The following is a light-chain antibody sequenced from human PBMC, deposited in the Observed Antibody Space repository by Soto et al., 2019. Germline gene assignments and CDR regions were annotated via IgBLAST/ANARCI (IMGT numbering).Light chain of an antibody. CDR1: SNDVGGYNY. CDR3: SSYTNSNTQV. Sequence: QSALTQPASVSGSPGQSVTISCTGTSNDVGGYNYVSWYQQHPGKAPKLMIYEVSNRPSGVSNLFSGSKSGNTSSLTISGLQAEDGGDYYCSSYTNSNTQVFGGGTPLTVL. J-gene: IGLJ3*02. CDR2: EVS. V-gene: IGLV2-14*01.